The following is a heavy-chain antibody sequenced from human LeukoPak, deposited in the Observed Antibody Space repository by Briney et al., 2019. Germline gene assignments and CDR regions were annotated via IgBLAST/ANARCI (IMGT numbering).Heavy chain of an antibody. J-gene: IGHJ4*02. V-gene: IGHV4-34*01. D-gene: IGHD6-6*01. CDR1: GGSFSGYY. CDR2: INHSGST. Sequence: SETLSLTCAVYGGSFSGYYWSWIRQPPGKGLEWIGEINHSGSTNYNPSLKSRVTISVDTSKNQFSLKLSSVTAADTAVYYCAKACTNPRSSSSFRLSGIDYWGQGTLVTVSS. CDR3: AKACTNPRSSSSFRLSGIDY.